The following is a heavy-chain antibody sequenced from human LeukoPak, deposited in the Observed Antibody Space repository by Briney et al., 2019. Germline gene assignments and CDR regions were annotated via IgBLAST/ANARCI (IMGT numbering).Heavy chain of an antibody. CDR1: GFTFSSYA. CDR2: ISGSGGST. Sequence: GGSLRLSCAASGFTFSSYAMSWVRQAPGKGLEWVSAISGSGGSTYYADSVKGRFTISRDNSKNTLYLQMNSLRAEDTAVYYCAKDDRPRSAVAGLNFQHWGQGTLVTVSS. J-gene: IGHJ1*01. V-gene: IGHV3-23*01. D-gene: IGHD6-19*01. CDR3: AKDDRPRSAVAGLNFQH.